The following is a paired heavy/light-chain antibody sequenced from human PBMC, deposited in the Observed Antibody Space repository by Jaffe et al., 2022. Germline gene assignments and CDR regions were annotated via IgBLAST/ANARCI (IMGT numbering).Light chain of an antibody. J-gene: IGKJ4*01. Sequence: EIVMTQSPATLSVSPGERATLSCRASQSVSNNLAWYQQKPGQAPRLLIYGASSRATGIPARFSGSGSGTEFTLTISSLQSEDFAVYSCQQYSDWPPLTFGGGTKVEIK. CDR3: QQYSDWPPLT. CDR2: GAS. CDR1: QSVSNN. V-gene: IGKV3-15*01.
Heavy chain of an antibody. Sequence: QVQVVESGGGVVQPGGSLRLSCAASEFTFSSYGMHWVRQAPGKGLEWVAFIRHDGNTENYADSVKGRFTVSRDNSKDTLYLQVNSLRPEDTAVYYCAKGAHISGFPGDWLDPWGQGTLVTVSS. V-gene: IGHV3-30*02. CDR1: EFTFSSYG. J-gene: IGHJ5*02. D-gene: IGHD6-19*01. CDR2: IRHDGNTE. CDR3: AKGAHISGFPGDWLDP.